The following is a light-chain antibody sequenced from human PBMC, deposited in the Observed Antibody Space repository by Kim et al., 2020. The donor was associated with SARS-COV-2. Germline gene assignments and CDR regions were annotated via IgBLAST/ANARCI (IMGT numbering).Light chain of an antibody. CDR1: QDISSY. CDR2: AAS. V-gene: IGKV1-9*01. Sequence: ASVGDRVTITCRASQDISSYLAWYQQKPGKARKLLIYAASTLQSGVPSRFSGSGSGTDFTLTISSLQPEDFATYYCQQLNSYPLTFGGGTKVDIK. J-gene: IGKJ4*01. CDR3: QQLNSYPLT.